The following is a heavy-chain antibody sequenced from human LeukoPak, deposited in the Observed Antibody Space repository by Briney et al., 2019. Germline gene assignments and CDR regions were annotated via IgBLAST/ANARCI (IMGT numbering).Heavy chain of an antibody. V-gene: IGHV3-21*01. Sequence: GGSLRLSCAASGFTFSSYSMNWVRQAPGKGLEWVSSISSSSYIYYADSVKGRFTISRDNAKNSLYLQMNSLRAEDTAVYYCAGPYYYYYYGMDVWGQGTTVTVSS. CDR3: AGPYYYYYYGMDV. CDR1: GFTFSSYS. CDR2: ISSSSYI. J-gene: IGHJ6*02.